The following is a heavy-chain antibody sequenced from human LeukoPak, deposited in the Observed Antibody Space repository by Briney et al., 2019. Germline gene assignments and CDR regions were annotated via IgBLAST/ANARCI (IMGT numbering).Heavy chain of an antibody. CDR1: GFTFSRHW. V-gene: IGHV5-51*01. Sequence: GGSLRLSCAASGFTFSRHWMYWVRQAPGKGLEWMGIIHPGDSDTRYSTSFQGQVTISADKSISTAYLQWSSLKASDTAMYYCARYCGGDCSVDAFDIWGQGTMVTVSS. CDR3: ARYCGGDCSVDAFDI. CDR2: IHPGDSDT. D-gene: IGHD2-21*02. J-gene: IGHJ3*02.